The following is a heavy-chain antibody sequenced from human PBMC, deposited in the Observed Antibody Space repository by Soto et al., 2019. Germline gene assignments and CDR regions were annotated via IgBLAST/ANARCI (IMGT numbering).Heavy chain of an antibody. CDR3: VRVGGSGWTLDI. D-gene: IGHD6-25*01. J-gene: IGHJ4*02. V-gene: IGHV1-3*01. Sequence: QVHLVQSGAEVKKPGASVNVSCKTSGYTFTAFAVHWVSQASGQRLEWMGWINVGNGDTKSSQNLQGRVTITRDTSASTVYMELSSLRSEDTAVYYCVRVGGSGWTLDIWGQGTLVTVSS. CDR1: GYTFTAFA. CDR2: INVGNGDT.